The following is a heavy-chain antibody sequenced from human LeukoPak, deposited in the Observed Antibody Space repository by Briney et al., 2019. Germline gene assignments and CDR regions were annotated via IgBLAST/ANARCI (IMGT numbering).Heavy chain of an antibody. CDR1: GFTFSTYN. CDR3: ARGPDHHSSSWSGLFDF. V-gene: IGHV3-21*01. Sequence: GGSLRLSCAASGFTFSTYNMNWVRQAPGKGLEWLSSISTSSSYLYYADSVKGRFTISRDNAKNSLYLQMNSLRAEDTAVYYCARGPDHHSSSWSGLFDFWGQGTLVTVSS. J-gene: IGHJ4*02. D-gene: IGHD6-13*01. CDR2: ISTSSSYL.